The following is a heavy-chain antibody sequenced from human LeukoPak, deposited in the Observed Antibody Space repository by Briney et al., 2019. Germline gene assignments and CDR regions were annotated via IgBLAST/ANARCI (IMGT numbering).Heavy chain of an antibody. V-gene: IGHV1-69*05. J-gene: IGHJ5*02. CDR2: IIPIFGTA. CDR1: GGPFSSYA. Sequence: GASVKVSFKASGGPFSSYAISWVRQAPGQGLEWMGGIIPIFGTANYAQKFQGRVTITTDESTSTAYMELSSLRSEDTAVYYCALRGSSYYDFWSGYNWFDPWGQGTLVTVSS. CDR3: ALRGSSYYDFWSGYNWFDP. D-gene: IGHD3-3*01.